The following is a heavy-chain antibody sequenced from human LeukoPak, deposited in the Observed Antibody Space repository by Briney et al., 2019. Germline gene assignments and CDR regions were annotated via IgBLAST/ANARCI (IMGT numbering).Heavy chain of an antibody. J-gene: IGHJ4*02. CDR2: IYYSGST. V-gene: IGHV4-39*07. Sequence: PSETLSLTCTVSGGSISSSSYYWGWIRQPPGKGLEWIGSIYYSGSTYYNPSLKSRVTISVDTSKNQFSLKLSSVTAADTAVYYCARDGDYYGSGSPPPFDYWGQGTLVTVSS. CDR1: GGSISSSSYY. CDR3: ARDGDYYGSGSPPPFDY. D-gene: IGHD3-10*01.